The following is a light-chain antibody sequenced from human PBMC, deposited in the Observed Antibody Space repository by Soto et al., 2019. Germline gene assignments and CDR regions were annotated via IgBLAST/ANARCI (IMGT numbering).Light chain of an antibody. V-gene: IGKV1-39*01. J-gene: IGKJ2*01. CDR2: AAS. CDR3: QQSYSPTRT. Sequence: DIQMTQSPSSLSASIGDRVTITCRASQSVRTHLNWYHQKPGKAPELLIYAASSLQAGVPSRFSGSGSGTDFTLTISGLHPEDFGDYYCQQSYSPTRTFGQGTNLEIK. CDR1: QSVRTH.